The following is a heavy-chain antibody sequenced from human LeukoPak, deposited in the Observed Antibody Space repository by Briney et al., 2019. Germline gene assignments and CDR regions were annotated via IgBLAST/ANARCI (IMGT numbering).Heavy chain of an antibody. CDR3: ARSETVAARAYYFDY. J-gene: IGHJ4*02. Sequence: PSETLSLTCTVSGGSISSYYWSWIRQPAGKGLEWIGRIYTSGSTNYNPSLKSRVTMSVDTSKNQFPLKLSSVTAADTAVYYCARSETVAARAYYFDYWGQGTLVTVSS. V-gene: IGHV4-4*07. D-gene: IGHD6-6*01. CDR2: IYTSGST. CDR1: GGSISSYY.